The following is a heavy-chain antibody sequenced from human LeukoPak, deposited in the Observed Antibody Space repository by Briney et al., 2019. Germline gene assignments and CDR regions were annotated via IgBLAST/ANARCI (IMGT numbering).Heavy chain of an antibody. V-gene: IGHV1-18*01. CDR2: ISAYNGNT. CDR1: GGTFSSYA. Sequence: GASVKVSCKASGGTFSSYAISWVRQAPGQGLEWMGWISAYNGNTNYAQKLQGRVTMTTDTSTSTAYMELRSLRSDDTAVYYCARDALTSYRPRGYCSGGSCHHPYNWFDPWGQGTLVTVSS. J-gene: IGHJ5*02. D-gene: IGHD2-15*01. CDR3: ARDALTSYRPRGYCSGGSCHHPYNWFDP.